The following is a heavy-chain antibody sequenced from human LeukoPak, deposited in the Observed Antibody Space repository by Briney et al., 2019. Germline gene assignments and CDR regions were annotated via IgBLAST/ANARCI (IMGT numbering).Heavy chain of an antibody. V-gene: IGHV1-69*01. CDR2: IIPIFGTA. CDR1: GGTFSSYA. J-gene: IGHJ4*02. Sequence: SVKVSCKASGGTFSSYAISWVRQAPGQGLEWMGGIIPIFGTANYAQKFQGRVTITADESTSTAYMELSSLRSEDTAVYYCARGTRLGQYYFDYWGQGTLVAVSS. CDR3: ARGTRLGQYYFDY. D-gene: IGHD6-25*01.